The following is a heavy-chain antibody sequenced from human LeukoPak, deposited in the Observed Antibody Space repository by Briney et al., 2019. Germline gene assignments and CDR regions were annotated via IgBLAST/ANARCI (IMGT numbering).Heavy chain of an antibody. CDR2: IKQDGSEK. D-gene: IGHD3-3*01. J-gene: IGHJ4*02. V-gene: IGHV3-7*01. CDR3: ARRYYDFWSGYYRPPDY. Sequence: GGSLRLSCAASGFTLSSYWMSWVRQAPGKGLEWVANIKQDGSEKYYVDSVKGRFTISRDNARNSLYLQMNSLRAEDTAVYYCARRYYDFWSGYYRPPDYRGQGTLVTVSS. CDR1: GFTLSSYW.